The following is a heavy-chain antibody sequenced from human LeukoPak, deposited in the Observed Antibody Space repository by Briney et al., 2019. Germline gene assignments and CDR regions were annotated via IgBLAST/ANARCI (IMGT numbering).Heavy chain of an antibody. CDR2: INGDESST. J-gene: IGHJ6*03. CDR3: VRARYCSSFSCYMDV. D-gene: IGHD2-15*01. CDR1: AFTFNTYW. Sequence: PGGSLRLSCAASAFTFNTYWMHWVRQVPGRGLEWVSRINGDESSTNYADSVKGRFTISRDNAKNSLNLQMSSLRAEDTAVYYCVRARYCSSFSCYMDVWGKGTTTVSS. V-gene: IGHV3-74*01.